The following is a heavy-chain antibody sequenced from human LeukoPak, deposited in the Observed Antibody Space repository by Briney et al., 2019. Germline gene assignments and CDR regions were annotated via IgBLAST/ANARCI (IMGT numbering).Heavy chain of an antibody. V-gene: IGHV3-23*01. CDR3: AKDLTPYDILTGYHTLTYYFDY. J-gene: IGHJ4*02. Sequence: GGSLRLSCAASGFTFSSYAMSWVRQAPGKGLEWVSAISGSGGSTYYADSVKGRFTISRDNSKNTLYLQMNSLRAEDTAVYYCAKDLTPYDILTGYHTLTYYFDYWGQGTLVTVSS. D-gene: IGHD3-9*01. CDR1: GFTFSSYA. CDR2: ISGSGGST.